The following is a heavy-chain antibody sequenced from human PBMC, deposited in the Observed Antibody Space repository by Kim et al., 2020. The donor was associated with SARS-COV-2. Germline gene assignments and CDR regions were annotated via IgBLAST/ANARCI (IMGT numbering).Heavy chain of an antibody. D-gene: IGHD6-19*01. CDR3: ARATWGSGRGGYYMGV. Sequence: ASVKVSCKASGYTFTGYYMHWVRQAPGQGLEWMGRINPNSGGTNYAQKGRVTMTRDTSISTAYMELSRLRSDDTAVYYSARATWGSGRGGYYMGVWGKGTTVTVSS. J-gene: IGHJ6*03. V-gene: IGHV1-2*06. CDR2: INPNSGGT. CDR1: GYTFTGYY.